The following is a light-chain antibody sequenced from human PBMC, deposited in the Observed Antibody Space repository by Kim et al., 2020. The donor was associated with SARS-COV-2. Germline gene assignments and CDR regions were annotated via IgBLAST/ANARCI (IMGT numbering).Light chain of an antibody. V-gene: IGKV1-39*01. CDR2: AAS. CDR1: QDIRSD. CDR3: LQSYSVPRT. J-gene: IGKJ1*01. Sequence: ASVGDRVVITCRAGQDIRSDLSWYQQTPGKAPRLLIYAASTLQSVVPSRFSGSGSGTDFTLTISGLQLEDFATYFCLQSYSVPRTFGQGTKVDIK.